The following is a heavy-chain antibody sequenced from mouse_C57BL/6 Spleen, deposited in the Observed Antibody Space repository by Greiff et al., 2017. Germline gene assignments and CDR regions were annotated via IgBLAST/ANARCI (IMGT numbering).Heavy chain of an antibody. J-gene: IGHJ2*01. V-gene: IGHV1-61*01. D-gene: IGHD2-10*01. CDR3: ARGLPPNY. CDR2: IYPSDSET. Sequence: VQLQQPGAELVRPGSSVKLSCKASGYTFTSYWMDWVKQRPGQGLEWIGNIYPSDSETHYNQKFKDKATLTVDKSSSTAYMQLSSLTSEDSAVYYCARGLPPNYWGQGTTLTVSS. CDR1: GYTFTSYW.